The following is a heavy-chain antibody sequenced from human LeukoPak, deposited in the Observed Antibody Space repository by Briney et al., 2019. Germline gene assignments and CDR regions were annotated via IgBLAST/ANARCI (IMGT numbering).Heavy chain of an antibody. J-gene: IGHJ4*02. Sequence: GGSLKISCKGSGYSFTIYWIAWVRQMPGKGLEWVGIIYPGDSYTRYSPTFQGQVTISADKSISTAYLQWSSLKASDTAMYYCARRRRLGGDYRNYFDYWGQGTLVTVSS. V-gene: IGHV5-51*01. CDR1: GYSFTIYW. D-gene: IGHD4-17*01. CDR3: ARRRRLGGDYRNYFDY. CDR2: IYPGDSYT.